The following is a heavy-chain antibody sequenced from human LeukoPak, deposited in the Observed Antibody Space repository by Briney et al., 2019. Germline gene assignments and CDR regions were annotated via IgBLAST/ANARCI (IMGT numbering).Heavy chain of an antibody. J-gene: IGHJ4*02. Sequence: PGGSLRLSCAASGFTFSKYWMLWVRQAPGKGLESGSRINTDGTVTTYADSVKGRFTVSRGNADNTMFLQMNSVRDEDTAVYYCATKQWLAPPPDSWGQGTPVTVSS. CDR2: INTDGTVT. D-gene: IGHD6-19*01. V-gene: IGHV3-74*01. CDR3: ATKQWLAPPPDS. CDR1: GFTFSKYW.